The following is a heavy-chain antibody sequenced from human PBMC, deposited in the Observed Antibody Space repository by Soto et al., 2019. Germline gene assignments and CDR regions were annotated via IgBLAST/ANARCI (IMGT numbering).Heavy chain of an antibody. Sequence: SGPTLVNPTQALTLTCTFSGFSLSTSGVSVSWIRQPPGKALEWLALINWDDDKYYTTSLKTRLTISKDTSKNQVVLRMTNMDPVDTATYYCARTGVSGWFYHFAYWGQGTLVTVSS. J-gene: IGHJ4*02. V-gene: IGHV2-70*01. CDR3: ARTGVSGWFYHFAY. CDR1: GFSLSTSGVS. CDR2: INWDDDK. D-gene: IGHD6-19*01.